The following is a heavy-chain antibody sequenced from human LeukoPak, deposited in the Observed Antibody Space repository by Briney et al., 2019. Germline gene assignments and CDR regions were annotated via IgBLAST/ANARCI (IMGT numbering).Heavy chain of an antibody. V-gene: IGHV4-39*01. CDR1: GGSISSSSYY. Sequence: SETLSLTCTVSGGSISSSSYYWGWIRQPPGKGLEWIGSIYYSGSTYYNPSLKSRVTISVDTSKNQFSLKLSSVTAADTAVYYCARVYGGKGYYFDYWGQGTLVTVSS. J-gene: IGHJ4*02. D-gene: IGHD4-23*01. CDR3: ARVYGGKGYYFDY. CDR2: IYYSGST.